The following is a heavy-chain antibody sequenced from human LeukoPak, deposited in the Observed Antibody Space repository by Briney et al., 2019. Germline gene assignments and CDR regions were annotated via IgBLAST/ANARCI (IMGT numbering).Heavy chain of an antibody. CDR3: ARGQNWFDP. CDR1: GGSFSGYY. V-gene: IGHV4-34*01. Sequence: SETLSLTRAVYGGSFSGYYWSWIRQPPGKGLEWIGEINHSGSTNYNPSLKSRVTISVDTSKSQFSLKLSSVTAADTAVYYCARGQNWFDPWGQGTLVTVSS. J-gene: IGHJ5*02. CDR2: INHSGST.